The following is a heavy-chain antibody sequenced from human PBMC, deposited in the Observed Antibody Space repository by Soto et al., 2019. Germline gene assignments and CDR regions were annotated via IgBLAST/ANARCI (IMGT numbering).Heavy chain of an antibody. Sequence: EVQLLESGGGLAQPGGSLRLSCAASGFTFSRSVMTWFRQGPGRGLEWISAISGSGDDTYYADSVKGRFVVSRDNSKNTLFLQMNSLRAEDAALYYCAIDRATYYHGSGTDYWGQGTLVTVSS. CDR3: AIDRATYYHGSGTDY. CDR1: GFTFSRSV. CDR2: ISGSGDDT. V-gene: IGHV3-23*01. J-gene: IGHJ4*02. D-gene: IGHD3-10*01.